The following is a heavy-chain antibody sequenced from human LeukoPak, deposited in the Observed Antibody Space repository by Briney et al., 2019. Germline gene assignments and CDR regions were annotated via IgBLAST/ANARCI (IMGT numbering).Heavy chain of an antibody. J-gene: IGHJ4*02. CDR1: GYTFTSYG. Sequence: GASVKVSCKASGYTFTSYGIIWVRQATGQGLEWMGWMNPNSGNTGYAQKFQGRVTMTRNTSISTAYMELSSLRSEDTAVYYCARVIHMVRGALGYWGQGTLVTVSS. CDR2: MNPNSGNT. D-gene: IGHD3-10*01. V-gene: IGHV1-8*02. CDR3: ARVIHMVRGALGY.